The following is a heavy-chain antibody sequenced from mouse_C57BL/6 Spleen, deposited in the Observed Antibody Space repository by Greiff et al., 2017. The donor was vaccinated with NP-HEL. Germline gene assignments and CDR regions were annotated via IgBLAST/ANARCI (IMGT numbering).Heavy chain of an antibody. CDR2: IYPSDSET. CDR1: GYTFTSYW. J-gene: IGHJ4*01. Sequence: QVQLQQPGAELVRPGSSVKLSCKASGYTFTSYWMDWVKQRPGQGLEWIGNIYPSDSETHYNQKFKDKATLTVDKSSSTAYMQLSSLTSEDSAVYYCARWDYSNPIYAMDYWGQGTSVTVSS. V-gene: IGHV1-61*01. CDR3: ARWDYSNPIYAMDY. D-gene: IGHD2-5*01.